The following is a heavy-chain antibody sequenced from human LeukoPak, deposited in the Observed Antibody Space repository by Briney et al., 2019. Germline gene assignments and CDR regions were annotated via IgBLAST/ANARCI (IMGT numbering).Heavy chain of an antibody. CDR1: GFTFSDYY. CDR3: ARARLGYGGAFDI. Sequence: GGSLRLSCAASGFTFSDYYMSWIRQAPGKGLEWVSSISSSSSYIYYADSVKGRFTISRDNAKNSLYLQMNSLRAEDTAVYYCARARLGYGGAFDIWGQGTMVTVSS. D-gene: IGHD3-10*01. J-gene: IGHJ3*02. V-gene: IGHV3-11*06. CDR2: ISSSSSYI.